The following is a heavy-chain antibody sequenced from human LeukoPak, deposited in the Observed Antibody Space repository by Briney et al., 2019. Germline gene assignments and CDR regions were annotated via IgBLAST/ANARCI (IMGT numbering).Heavy chain of an antibody. CDR3: ARDESISILWW. D-gene: IGHD2-21*01. CDR2: INPSGGST. CDR1: GYTFTGYN. Sequence: ASVKVSCKASGYTFTGYNMHWVRQAPGQGLEWMGIINPSGGSTNYAQKFQGRVTMTRDTSTSTVYMELSSLRSEDTAVYYCARDESISILWWWGQGTLVTVSS. V-gene: IGHV1-46*01. J-gene: IGHJ1*01.